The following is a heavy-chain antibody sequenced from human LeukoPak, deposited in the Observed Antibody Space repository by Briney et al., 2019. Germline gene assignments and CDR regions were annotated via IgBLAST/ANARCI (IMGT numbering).Heavy chain of an antibody. CDR2: IYYSGST. CDR1: GGSISSSSYY. V-gene: IGHV4-39*07. Sequence: SETLSLTCTVSGGSISSSSYYWGWIRQPPGKGLEWIGNIYYSGSTYYNPSLKSRVTISVDTSKNQFSLKVTSVTAADTAVYYCAKDRMHRSWFDPWGQGTLVTVSS. CDR3: AKDRMHRSWFDP. J-gene: IGHJ5*02.